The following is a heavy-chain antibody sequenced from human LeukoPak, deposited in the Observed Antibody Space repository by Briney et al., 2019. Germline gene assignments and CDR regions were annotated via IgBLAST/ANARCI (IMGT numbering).Heavy chain of an antibody. V-gene: IGHV3-23*01. Sequence: GGSLRLSCSASGFTFSSYAMSWVRQAPGKGLEWVSAISGSGGSTYYADSVKGRLTISRDNSKNTLYLQMNSLRAEDTAVYYCAKGTTKMVRGDYWGQGTLVTVSS. CDR2: ISGSGGST. J-gene: IGHJ4*02. D-gene: IGHD3-10*01. CDR3: AKGTTKMVRGDY. CDR1: GFTFSSYA.